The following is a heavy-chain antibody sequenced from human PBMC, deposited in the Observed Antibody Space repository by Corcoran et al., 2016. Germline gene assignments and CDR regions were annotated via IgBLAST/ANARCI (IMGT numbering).Heavy chain of an antibody. D-gene: IGHD3-10*01. CDR3: ASRGSPASYYFGMDV. CDR2: IDAGNGNT. Sequence: VLLLQCGVAEKKWGAPVMVSSKTSGYSYTSDDMHRVRQANGQRLVWMGWIDAGNGNTKYSQKFQGRVTINRDTSASTAYRELGSLRSEDTAVYYCASRGSPASYYFGMDVWGHGSTVTVSS. J-gene: IGHJ6*02. V-gene: IGHV1-3*05. CDR1: GYSYTSDD.